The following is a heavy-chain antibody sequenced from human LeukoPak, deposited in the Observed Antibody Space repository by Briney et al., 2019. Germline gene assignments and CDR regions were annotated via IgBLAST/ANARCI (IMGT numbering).Heavy chain of an antibody. CDR3: GRIPSPSAYAYSGSYCVDH. Sequence: GRSLKLSCAASGFTFSTYAMGWVRQAPGKGLEWASGISGSGTATYSADSMKGRFTISRDNSKNTLFLQMSSLRAEDTATYYCGRIPSPSAYAYSGSYCVDHWGQGTLVTVSS. CDR1: GFTFSTYA. J-gene: IGHJ4*02. D-gene: IGHD1-26*01. V-gene: IGHV3-23*01. CDR2: ISGSGTAT.